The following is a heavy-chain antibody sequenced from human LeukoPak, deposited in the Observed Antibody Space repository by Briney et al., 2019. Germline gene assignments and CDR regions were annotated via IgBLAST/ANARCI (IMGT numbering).Heavy chain of an antibody. CDR3: ANEVRPNDY. V-gene: IGHV3-23*01. Sequence: GGARRLSCAAAGFSFSSHAMCWVRQAPGKGLEWVSSIEISGGSTYYADSVQGRFSISRDNSKNTLYLQMNSLRAEDTALYYCANEVRPNDYWGQGTLVTVSS. J-gene: IGHJ4*02. D-gene: IGHD1-1*01. CDR2: IEISGGST. CDR1: GFSFSSHA.